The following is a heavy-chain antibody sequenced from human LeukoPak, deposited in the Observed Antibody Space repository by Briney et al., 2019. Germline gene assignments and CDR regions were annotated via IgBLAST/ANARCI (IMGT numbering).Heavy chain of an antibody. CDR1: GYSFSSYW. D-gene: IGHD6-6*01. Sequence: ESLQISCKGSGYSFSSYWIGWVRQMPGKGLEWMGIIDPDDSDTRYSPSFQGQVTISAGKSISTAYLQWSSLKASDTAMYYCARSYTTSPDAFDIWGQGTMVTVSS. CDR2: IDPDDSDT. CDR3: ARSYTTSPDAFDI. V-gene: IGHV5-51*01. J-gene: IGHJ3*02.